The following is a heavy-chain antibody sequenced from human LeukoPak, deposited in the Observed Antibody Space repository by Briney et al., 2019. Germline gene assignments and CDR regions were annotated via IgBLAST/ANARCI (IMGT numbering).Heavy chain of an antibody. V-gene: IGHV1-2*02. J-gene: IGHJ4*02. D-gene: IGHD3-9*01. CDR3: ARDSHYDILTGYYVCLGY. CDR1: GYTFTGYY. CDR2: INPNSGGT. Sequence: ASVKVSCKASGYTFTGYYMHWVRQAPGQGLEWMGWINPNSGGTNYAQKFQGRVTMTRDTSISTAYMELSRLRCDDTAVYYCARDSHYDILTGYYVCLGYWGQGTLVTVSS.